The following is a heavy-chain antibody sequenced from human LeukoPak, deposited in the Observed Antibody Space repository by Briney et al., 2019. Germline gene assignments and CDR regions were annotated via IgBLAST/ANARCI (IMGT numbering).Heavy chain of an antibody. CDR2: IHSGGST. CDR3: ARDKKRNSYGHNYYGMDV. CDR1: GFPVNITY. V-gene: IGHV3-53*05. J-gene: IGHJ6*02. Sequence: PGGSLRLSCVASGFPVNITYMNWVRQAPGKGLEWVSVIHSGGSTYYADSVKGRFTISRDTSKNMLYLQMNSLRPEDTALYYCARDKKRNSYGHNYYGMDVWGQGTTVTVSS. D-gene: IGHD5-18*01.